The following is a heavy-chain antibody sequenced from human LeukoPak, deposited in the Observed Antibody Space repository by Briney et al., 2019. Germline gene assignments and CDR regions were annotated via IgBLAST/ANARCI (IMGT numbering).Heavy chain of an antibody. D-gene: IGHD2-15*01. CDR1: GFTFSSYA. Sequence: GGSLRLSRAAAGFTFSSYAMSSVRQDPRKGLESVSGISGSGFSIYYADSRKGRFTIYRDNSRDMLYLQMNTLRADDTAVYYCAKYGGSYNYFDYWGQGTLVTVSS. CDR2: ISGSGFSI. CDR3: AKYGGSYNYFDY. V-gene: IGHV3-23*01. J-gene: IGHJ4*02.